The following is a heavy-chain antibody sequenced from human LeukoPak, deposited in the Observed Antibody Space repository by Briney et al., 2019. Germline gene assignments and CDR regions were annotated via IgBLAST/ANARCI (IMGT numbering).Heavy chain of an antibody. J-gene: IGHJ4*02. CDR1: GGSISSDY. V-gene: IGHV4-59*01. CDR2: IYYRGST. CDR3: ARVPYYYNSGGTY. Sequence: PSETLSLTCTVSGGSISSDYWSWIRQPPGKGLEWIGYIYYRGSTNYNPSLKSRVTISVDTSKNQFSLKLSSVTAADTAVYYCARVPYYYNSGGTYWGQGTLVTVSS. D-gene: IGHD3-22*01.